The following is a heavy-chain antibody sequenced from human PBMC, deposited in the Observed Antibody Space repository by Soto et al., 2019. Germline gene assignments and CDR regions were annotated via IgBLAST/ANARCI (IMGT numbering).Heavy chain of an antibody. V-gene: IGHV3-21*01. CDR1: GFTFSSYS. CDR2: ISSSSSYI. CDR3: ASASGDQLVETSSSWLPRQFYY. J-gene: IGHJ4*02. D-gene: IGHD6-6*01. Sequence: EVQLVESGGGLVKPGGSLRLSCAASGFTFSSYSMNWFRPAPGKGLEWVSSISSSSSYIYYADSVKGRFTISRDNAKNSLYLQMNSLRAEDTAVYYCASASGDQLVETSSSWLPRQFYYWGQGTLVTVSS.